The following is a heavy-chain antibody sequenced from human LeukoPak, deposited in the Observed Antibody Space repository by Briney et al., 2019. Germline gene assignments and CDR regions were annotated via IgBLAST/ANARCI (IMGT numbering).Heavy chain of an antibody. D-gene: IGHD3-22*01. J-gene: IGHJ1*01. Sequence: GASVKVSCKASGGTFSSYAISWVRQAPGQGLEWMGGIIPIFGTANYAQKFQGRVTITADESTSTAYMELSSLRSEDTAVYYCARESDYYDSSGPFQHWGQGTLVTVSS. CDR1: GGTFSSYA. CDR3: ARESDYYDSSGPFQH. V-gene: IGHV1-69*13. CDR2: IIPIFGTA.